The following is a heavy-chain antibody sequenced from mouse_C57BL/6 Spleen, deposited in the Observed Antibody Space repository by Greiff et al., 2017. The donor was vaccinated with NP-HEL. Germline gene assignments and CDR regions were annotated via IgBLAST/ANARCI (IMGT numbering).Heavy chain of an antibody. Sequence: VQVVESGPELVKPGASVKISCKASGYAFSSSWMNWVKQRPGKGLEWIGRIYPGDGDTNYNGKFKGKATLTADKSSSTAYMQLSSLTSEDSAVYCCGRGGEDFDDWGKGTSVTVSS. V-gene: IGHV1-82*01. CDR3: GRGGEDFDD. CDR1: GYAFSSSW. CDR2: IYPGDGDT. J-gene: IGHJ1*03.